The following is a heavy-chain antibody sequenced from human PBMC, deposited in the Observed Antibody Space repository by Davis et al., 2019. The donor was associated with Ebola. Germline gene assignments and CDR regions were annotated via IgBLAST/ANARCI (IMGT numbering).Heavy chain of an antibody. CDR3: ARGYIPAARTVFDP. CDR1: GGTFSSHT. Sequence: SVKVSCKVTGGTFSSHTISWVRQAPGQGLVWMAEIIPIFGTANYAQKFQDRVTITADESTSTAYMELSNLRSDDTAVYYCARGYIPAARTVFDPWGQGTLVTVSS. D-gene: IGHD3/OR15-3a*01. CDR2: IIPIFGTA. J-gene: IGHJ5*02. V-gene: IGHV1-69*13.